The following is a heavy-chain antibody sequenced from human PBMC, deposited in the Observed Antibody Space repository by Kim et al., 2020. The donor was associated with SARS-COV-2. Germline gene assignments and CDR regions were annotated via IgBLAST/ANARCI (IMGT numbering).Heavy chain of an antibody. CDR3: AKSARIVVPAAALDY. CDR1: GFTFDDYA. V-gene: IGHV3-9*01. Sequence: GGSLRLSCAASGFTFDDYAMHWVRQAPGKGLEWVSGISWNSGSIGYADSVKGRFTISRDNAKNSLYLQMNSLRAEDTALYYCAKSARIVVPAAALDYWGQGTLVTVSS. CDR2: ISWNSGSI. J-gene: IGHJ4*02. D-gene: IGHD2-2*01.